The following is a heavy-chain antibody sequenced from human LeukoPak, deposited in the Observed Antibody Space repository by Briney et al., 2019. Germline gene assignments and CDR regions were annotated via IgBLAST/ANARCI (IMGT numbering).Heavy chain of an antibody. J-gene: IGHJ4*02. CDR1: GGSISSHY. V-gene: IGHV4-59*11. CDR2: IYYSGGT. D-gene: IGHD1-26*01. Sequence: SETLSLTCTVSGGSISSHYWSWIRQPPGKGLEWIGYIYYSGGTNYNPSLKSRVTISVDTSKNQFSLKLSSVTAADTAVYYCARLLPSVGYWGQGTLVTVSS. CDR3: ARLLPSVGY.